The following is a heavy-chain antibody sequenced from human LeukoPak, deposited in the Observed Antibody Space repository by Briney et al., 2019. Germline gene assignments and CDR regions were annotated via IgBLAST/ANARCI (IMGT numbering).Heavy chain of an antibody. Sequence: SETLSLTCTVSGGSISTSVYYWGWIRQPPGKGLEWIGTMYNSGSTDYNPSLKTRITMSVDTSKNQFSLKLTSVTTADTAVYFCARDSAGDYWLDPWGQGTPVTVSS. D-gene: IGHD7-27*01. J-gene: IGHJ5*02. CDR1: GGSISTSVYY. CDR3: ARDSAGDYWLDP. V-gene: IGHV4-39*07. CDR2: MYNSGST.